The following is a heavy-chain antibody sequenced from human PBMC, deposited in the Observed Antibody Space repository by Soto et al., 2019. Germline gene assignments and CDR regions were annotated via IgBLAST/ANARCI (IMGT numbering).Heavy chain of an antibody. D-gene: IGHD6-13*01. Sequence: QVQLQESGPGLVKPSETLSLTCGVSGGSISNNYWSWIRQPPGKGLEWIGYISHSGSTNYNPSLKSRVTISVDTSMKQFSLKLNSVTAADTAVYYCARGGTYSRLIIGDWFDPWGQGTLVTVAS. CDR1: GGSISNNY. CDR2: ISHSGST. CDR3: ARGGTYSRLIIGDWFDP. V-gene: IGHV4-59*01. J-gene: IGHJ5*02.